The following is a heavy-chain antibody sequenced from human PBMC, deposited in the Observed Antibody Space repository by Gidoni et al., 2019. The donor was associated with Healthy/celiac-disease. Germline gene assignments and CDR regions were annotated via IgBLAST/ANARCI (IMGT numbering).Heavy chain of an antibody. V-gene: IGHV4-39*01. D-gene: IGHD3-10*01. Sequence: QLQLQESGPGLGKPSATLSLTCNVCGGSISSSSYYWGWIRQPPGKGLEWIGSIYYSGSTYYHPSLKSRFTISVDTSKNQFSLRLSSVTAADTAVYYCARLPRVYFDYWGQGTLVTVSS. CDR3: ARLPRVYFDY. J-gene: IGHJ4*02. CDR1: GGSISSSSYY. CDR2: IYYSGST.